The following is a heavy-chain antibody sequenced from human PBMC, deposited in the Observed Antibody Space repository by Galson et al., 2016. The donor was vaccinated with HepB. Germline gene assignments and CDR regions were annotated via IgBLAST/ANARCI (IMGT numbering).Heavy chain of an antibody. Sequence: SVKVSCKASGYTFTSYTLYWVRQAPGQRLEWMGRIIPGTGGTKYSQKFQDRVTITRDTSATTAYMEPISLKSEDTAVYYCARGGRAAAASFTHSGMDVWGQGTTVTVSS. CDR1: GYTFTSYT. CDR2: IIPGTGGT. V-gene: IGHV1-3*01. J-gene: IGHJ6*02. D-gene: IGHD6-13*01. CDR3: ARGGRAAAASFTHSGMDV.